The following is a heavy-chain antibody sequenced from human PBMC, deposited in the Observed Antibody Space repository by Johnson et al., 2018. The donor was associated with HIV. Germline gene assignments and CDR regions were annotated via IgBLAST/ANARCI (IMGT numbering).Heavy chain of an antibody. CDR1: GFTFSSYA. J-gene: IGHJ3*02. D-gene: IGHD6-13*01. V-gene: IGHV3-23*04. CDR3: AREDGDSSSWAGAFDI. Sequence: VQLVESGGGLVQPGGSLRLSCAASGFTFSSYAMSWVRQAPGKGLEWVSAISGSAGITYYADSVEGRFTISRDNSRNTLYLQMNSLRAEDTAVYYCAREDGDSSSWAGAFDIWGQGTMVTVSS. CDR2: ISGSAGIT.